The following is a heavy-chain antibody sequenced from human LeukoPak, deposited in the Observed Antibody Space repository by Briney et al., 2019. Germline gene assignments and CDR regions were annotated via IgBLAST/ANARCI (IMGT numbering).Heavy chain of an antibody. V-gene: IGHV3-64*01. CDR3: ARGGGYRGYGQDY. CDR1: GFTFSSYA. J-gene: IGHJ4*02. CDR2: ISSNGDAT. Sequence: GGSLRLSCAAPGFTFSSYAMHWVRQAPGKGLEYVSAISSNGDATYYANSVEGRFTISRDNSKNTLYLQMGSLRVEDMAVYYCARGGGYRGYGQDYWGREPWSPSPQ. D-gene: IGHD5-12*01.